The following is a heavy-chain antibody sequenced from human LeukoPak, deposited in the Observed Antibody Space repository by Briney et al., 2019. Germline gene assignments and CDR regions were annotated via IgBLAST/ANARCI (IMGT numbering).Heavy chain of an antibody. CDR2: IYSGGST. J-gene: IGHJ4*02. CDR1: GFTVSSNY. CDR3: AKGSRTTVTTFFDY. D-gene: IGHD4-17*01. V-gene: IGHV3-53*01. Sequence: AGGSLRLSCAASGFTVSSNYMSWVRQAPGKGLEWVSVIYSGGSTYYADSVKGRFTISRDNSKNTLYLQMNSLRAEDTAVYYCAKGSRTTVTTFFDYWGQGTLVTVSS.